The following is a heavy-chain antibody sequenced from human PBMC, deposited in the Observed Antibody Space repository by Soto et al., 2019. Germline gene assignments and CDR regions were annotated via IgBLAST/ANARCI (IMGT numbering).Heavy chain of an antibody. V-gene: IGHV3-33*08. J-gene: IGHJ6*02. D-gene: IGHD6-13*01. CDR1: WFTFNNYG. CDR2: IWNDGSNS. Sequence: PGRPLRFCYAAAWFTFNNYGMRCILQTQGKGLEWLAVIWNDGSNSSYANSVKGRFTISRDNSKNTLYLQMSSLRAEDTAVYYCVRRQIPAATRGAANVRGGMEVWVQGTKVTVSS. CDR3: VRRQIPAATRGAANVRGGMEV.